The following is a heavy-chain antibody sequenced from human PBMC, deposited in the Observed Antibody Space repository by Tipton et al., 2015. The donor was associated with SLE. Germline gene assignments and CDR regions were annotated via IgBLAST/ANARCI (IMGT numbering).Heavy chain of an antibody. CDR1: GFTVSINY. CDR3: AKDQTAASYAFDM. CDR2: IYSGGGT. V-gene: IGHV3-53*05. D-gene: IGHD6-25*01. J-gene: IGHJ3*02. Sequence: SLRLSCAASGFTVSINYMTWVRQAPGKGLEWVSVIYSGGGTSYADSVRGRFTISRDNSKNTLYLQMNSLRPEDTAVYYCAKDQTAASYAFDMWGQGTMVTVSS.